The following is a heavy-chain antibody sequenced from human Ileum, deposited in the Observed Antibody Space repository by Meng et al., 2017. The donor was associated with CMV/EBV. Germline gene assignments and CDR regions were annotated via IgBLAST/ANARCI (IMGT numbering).Heavy chain of an antibody. D-gene: IGHD3-3*01. Sequence: GESLKISCEASGFTFSSYEMNWVRQVPGKGLEWVSYITGSSSSIYYSDSVKGRFTISRDNAKNSLYLQMNSVRAEDTAVYFCARAPFTIFGVGTYSYYNAMDVWGQGTTVTVSS. CDR3: ARAPFTIFGVGTYSYYNAMDV. J-gene: IGHJ6*02. CDR1: GFTFSSYE. CDR2: ITGSSSSI. V-gene: IGHV3-48*03.